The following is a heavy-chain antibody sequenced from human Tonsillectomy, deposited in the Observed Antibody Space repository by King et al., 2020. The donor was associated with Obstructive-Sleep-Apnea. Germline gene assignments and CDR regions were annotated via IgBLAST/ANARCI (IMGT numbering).Heavy chain of an antibody. J-gene: IGHJ4*02. CDR3: ARADGYNFGQHSYFDY. D-gene: IGHD5-24*01. CDR1: GYSIGSGYY. Sequence: QLRESGPGLVKTSETLSLTCTVSGYSIGSGYYWGWIRQPPWKGLEWIGIMYHSGSTHYNPSLKSRLTMSVDTSKNQFSLKLTSVTAADTAMYYCARADGYNFGQHSYFDYWGQGTLVTVSS. CDR2: MYHSGST. V-gene: IGHV4-38-2*02.